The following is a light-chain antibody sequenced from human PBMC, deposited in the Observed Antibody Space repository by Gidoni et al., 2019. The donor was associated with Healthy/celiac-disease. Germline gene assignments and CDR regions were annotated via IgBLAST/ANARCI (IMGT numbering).Light chain of an antibody. CDR2: GAS. CDR3: QQYGSWWT. CDR1: QSVSSSY. J-gene: IGKJ1*01. V-gene: IGKV3-20*01. Sequence: ELVLTQSPGTLSLSPGERATLPCRASQSVSSSYLAWYQQKPGQAPRLLIYGASSRATGIPDRFSGSGSGTDFTLTISRLEPEDFAVYYCQQYGSWWTFGQGTKVEIK.